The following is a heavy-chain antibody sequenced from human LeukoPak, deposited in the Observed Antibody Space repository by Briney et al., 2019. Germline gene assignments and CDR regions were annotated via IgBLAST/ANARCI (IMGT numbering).Heavy chain of an antibody. CDR3: ARDNDPDYSSSPGWFDL. CDR2: VSYDGSNK. J-gene: IGHJ5*02. CDR1: GFTFSGYA. D-gene: IGHD6-6*01. Sequence: PGGSLRLSCAASGFTFSGYAIHWVRQAPGKGLEWVAVVSYDGSNKYYADSVKGRFTVSRDNSKNTLYLHMNSLRAEDTAVYYCARDNDPDYSSSPGWFDLWGQGTLVTVSS. V-gene: IGHV3-30*04.